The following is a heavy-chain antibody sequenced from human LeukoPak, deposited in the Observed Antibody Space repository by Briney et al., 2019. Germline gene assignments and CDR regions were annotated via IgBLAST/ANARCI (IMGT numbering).Heavy chain of an antibody. CDR2: ISTSGSTI. CDR3: ARDRGYGLDV. CDR1: GITFSSYE. J-gene: IGHJ6*02. Sequence: GGSLRLSCVVSGITFSSYEMNWVRQAPGKGLEWVSYISTSGSTIYYADSVKGRFTISRDNAKNSLYLQMNSLRAEDTAVYYCARDRGYGLDVWGQGTTVTVFS. V-gene: IGHV3-48*03.